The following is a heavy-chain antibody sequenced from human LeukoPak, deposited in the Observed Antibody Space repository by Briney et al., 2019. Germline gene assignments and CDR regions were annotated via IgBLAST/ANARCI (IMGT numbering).Heavy chain of an antibody. Sequence: ESGPTLVKPTQTLTLTCTFSGFSLSTSGVGVGWIRQPPGKALEWLALIYWNDDKRYSPSLKSRLTITKDTSKNQVVLTMTNMDPVDTATYYCAHYTSRRTLYVWGSYSSNPQPPDYWGQGTLVTVSS. J-gene: IGHJ4*02. CDR2: IYWNDDK. CDR1: GFSLSTSGVG. D-gene: IGHD3-16*01. V-gene: IGHV2-5*01. CDR3: AHYTSRRTLYVWGSYSSNPQPPDY.